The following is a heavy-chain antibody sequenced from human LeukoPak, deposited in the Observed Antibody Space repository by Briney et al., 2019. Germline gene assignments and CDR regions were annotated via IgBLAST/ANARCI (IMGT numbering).Heavy chain of an antibody. Sequence: PGGSLRLSCAASGFTFSIYNMNWARQAPGKGLEWVSSISASSCHMYYADSVKGRFTISRENAKNSLYLEMNSLRAEDTAVYYCARDRGRYYMDVWGKGTTVTISS. D-gene: IGHD6-25*01. CDR3: ARDRGRYYMDV. CDR1: GFTFSIYN. V-gene: IGHV3-21*01. J-gene: IGHJ6*03. CDR2: ISASSCHM.